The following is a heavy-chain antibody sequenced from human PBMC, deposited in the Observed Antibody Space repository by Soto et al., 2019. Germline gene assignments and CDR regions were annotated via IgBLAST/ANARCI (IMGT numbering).Heavy chain of an antibody. CDR2: ISGSGGST. D-gene: IGHD6-13*01. CDR3: AKVAPYSSSWFGAFDI. V-gene: IGHV3-23*01. Sequence: EVQLLESGGGLVQPGGSLRLSCAASGFTFSSYAMSWVRQAPGKGLEWVSAISGSGGSTYYADSVKGRCTISRENSKNALYLQMNSLRAEDTAVYYCAKVAPYSSSWFGAFDIWGQGTMVTVSS. J-gene: IGHJ3*02. CDR1: GFTFSSYA.